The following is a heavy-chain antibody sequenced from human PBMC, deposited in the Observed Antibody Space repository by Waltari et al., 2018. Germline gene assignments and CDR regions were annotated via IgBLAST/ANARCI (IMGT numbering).Heavy chain of an antibody. Sequence: QVQLQESGPGLVKPSETLSLTCTVSGGSISSHYWSWIRQPPGKGLEWIGYIYYSGSTNYNPSLKSRVTISVDTSKNQFSLKLSSVTAADTAVYYCARDTGFSGGDRPGWFDPWGQGTLVTVSS. CDR3: ARDTGFSGGDRPGWFDP. CDR1: GGSISSHY. CDR2: IYYSGST. V-gene: IGHV4-59*11. J-gene: IGHJ5*02. D-gene: IGHD4-17*01.